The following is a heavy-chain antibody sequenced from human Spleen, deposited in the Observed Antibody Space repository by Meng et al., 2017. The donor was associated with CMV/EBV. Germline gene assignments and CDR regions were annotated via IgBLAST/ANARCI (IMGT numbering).Heavy chain of an antibody. V-gene: IGHV3-30-3*01. CDR2: ISNDGFNK. Sequence: GESLKISCAASGFTFSSYAMHWVRQAPGKGLEWVAVISNDGFNKFYSDSVKGRFSISRDNSKRTLYLQMNSLRTEDTAVYFCARLEGSWGQGTLVTVSS. J-gene: IGHJ5*02. CDR3: ARLEGS. CDR1: GFTFSSYA.